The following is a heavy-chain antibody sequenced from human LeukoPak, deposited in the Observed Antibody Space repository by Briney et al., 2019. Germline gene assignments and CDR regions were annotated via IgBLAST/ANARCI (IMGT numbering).Heavy chain of an antibody. CDR2: IYYSGST. CDR1: GGSISSGDYS. J-gene: IGHJ2*01. V-gene: IGHV4-30-4*01. Sequence: SSETLSLTCTVSGGSISSGDYSWSWIRQPPGKGLEWIGYIYYSGSTYYNPSLKSRVTISVDTSKNQFSLKLSSVTAADTAVYYCARSKAWYFDLWGRGTLVTVSS. CDR3: ARSKAWYFDL.